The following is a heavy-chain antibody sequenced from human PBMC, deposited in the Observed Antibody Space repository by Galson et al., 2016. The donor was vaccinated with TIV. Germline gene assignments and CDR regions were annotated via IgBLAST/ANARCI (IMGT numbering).Heavy chain of an antibody. CDR3: ARVPTKTFDFWSGFDNSFCMDV. J-gene: IGHJ6*04. CDR2: ISGYNGNK. Sequence: SVKVSCKASGYTLSSYSISWVRQAPGQGLEWMGWISGYNGNKNYAQKFQDRVTMTTDTSTNTAYMELRSLRSDDTAVCYCARVPTKTFDFWSGFDNSFCMDVWGKGTTVTVSS. V-gene: IGHV1-18*01. CDR1: GYTLSSYS. D-gene: IGHD3-3*01.